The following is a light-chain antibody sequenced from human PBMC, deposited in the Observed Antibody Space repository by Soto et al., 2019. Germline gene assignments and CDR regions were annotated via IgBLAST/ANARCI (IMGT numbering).Light chain of an antibody. J-gene: IGKJ3*01. CDR2: DAS. V-gene: IGKV1-33*01. Sequence: DIQMTQSPSSLSASVGDRVTITCQASQDISNHLNWYQQKPGKAPKLLIYDASNLETGVPSSFSGSGSGTDFTFTITSLRHEDIATYYCQQYDNLPTFTFGPGTKVDIK. CDR3: QQYDNLPTFT. CDR1: QDISNH.